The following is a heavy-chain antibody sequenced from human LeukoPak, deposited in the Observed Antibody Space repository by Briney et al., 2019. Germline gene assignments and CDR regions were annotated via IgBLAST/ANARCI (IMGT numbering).Heavy chain of an antibody. D-gene: IGHD6-19*01. J-gene: IGHJ1*01. Sequence: SETLSLTCAVYGGSFRGYFWTWIRQPPGKGLERIGEINHSGDTDHHPSLKSRVTMSIDMSKNQFSLNLTSVTAADTAVYYCARGRYSSGWYGGYFQHWGQGALVIVSS. CDR3: ARGRYSSGWYGGYFQH. V-gene: IGHV4-34*01. CDR1: GGSFRGYF. CDR2: INHSGDT.